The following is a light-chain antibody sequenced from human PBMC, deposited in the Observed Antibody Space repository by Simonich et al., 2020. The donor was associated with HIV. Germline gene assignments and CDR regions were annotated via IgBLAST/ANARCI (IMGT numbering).Light chain of an antibody. V-gene: IGLV3-19*01. CDR1: SLRSYY. CDR3: SSYTSSSTVV. CDR2: GKN. J-gene: IGLJ2*01. Sequence: SSELTQDPAVSVALGQTVRITYQGDSLRSYYASWYQQKPGQAPVLVIYGKNNRTSGITDRFSGSSSGNTASLTITGAQAEDEADYYRSSYTSSSTVVFGGGTKLTVL.